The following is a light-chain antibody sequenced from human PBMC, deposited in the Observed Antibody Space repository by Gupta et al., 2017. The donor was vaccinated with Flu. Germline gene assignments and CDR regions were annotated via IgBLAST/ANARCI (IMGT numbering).Light chain of an antibody. J-gene: IGKJ1*01. CDR3: QQYNNCPPWT. V-gene: IGKV3-15*01. Sequence: IVLTQSPATLSVSPVERATLSCRASQSVSSNLAWYQQKPGQAPRLLIYGAATSDTGSTARFRGSGSGKEFPLTISSRQSEDFAVYYCQQYNNCPPWTFGQGTKVEIK. CDR2: GAA. CDR1: QSVSSN.